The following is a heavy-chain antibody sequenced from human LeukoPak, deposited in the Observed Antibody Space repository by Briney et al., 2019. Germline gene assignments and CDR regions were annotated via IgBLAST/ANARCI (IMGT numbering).Heavy chain of an antibody. D-gene: IGHD4-11*01. CDR3: ARDQTTRGPY. J-gene: IGHJ4*02. CDR1: GFTFSSYS. CDR2: ISSSSSYI. V-gene: IGHV3-21*01. Sequence: PGGSPRLSCAASGFTFSSYSMNWVRQAPGKGLEWVSSISSSSSYIYYADSVKGRFTISRDNAKNSLYLQMNSLRAEDTAVYYCARDQTTRGPYWGQGTLVTVSS.